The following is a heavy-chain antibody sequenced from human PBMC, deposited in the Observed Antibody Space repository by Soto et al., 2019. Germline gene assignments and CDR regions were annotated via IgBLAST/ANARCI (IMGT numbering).Heavy chain of an antibody. D-gene: IGHD2-15*01. J-gene: IGHJ4*02. V-gene: IGHV1-46*01. CDR1: GYTFTSYY. CDR3: AVLRGYCSGGSCESY. Sequence: GASVKVSCKASGYTFTSYYMHWVRQAPGQGLEWMGIINPSGGSTSYAQKFQGRVTMTRDTSTSTVYMELSSLRSEDTAVYYCAVLRGYCSGGSCESYWGQETLVNVSS. CDR2: INPSGGST.